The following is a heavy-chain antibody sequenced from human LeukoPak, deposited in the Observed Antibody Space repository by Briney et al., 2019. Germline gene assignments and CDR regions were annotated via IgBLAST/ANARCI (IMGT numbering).Heavy chain of an antibody. V-gene: IGHV3-23*01. CDR3: AKSSXXXDGNY. J-gene: IGHJ4*02. D-gene: IGHD6-13*01. CDR2: ISSSGANT. CDR1: XFSFTXXX. Sequence: RLSCXASXFSFTXXXXXWVXXXXGXGXXWVSSISSSGANTYYADSVKGRFTISRDNSKNTLYLEMNSLRAEDTAVYYCAKSSXXXDGNYWGRGTLVTXSS.